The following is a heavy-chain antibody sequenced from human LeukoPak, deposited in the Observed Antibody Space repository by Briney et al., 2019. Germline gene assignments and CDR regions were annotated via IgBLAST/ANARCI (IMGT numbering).Heavy chain of an antibody. CDR1: GFTFSSYA. Sequence: GGSLRLSCAASGFTFSSYAMHWVRQAPGKGLEYVSAISSNGGSTYYANSVKGRFTISRDNSKNTLYLQMGSLRAEDMAVYYCARSYYGDAEYFQHWGQGTLVTVSS. CDR3: ARSYYGDAEYFQH. J-gene: IGHJ1*01. D-gene: IGHD4-17*01. V-gene: IGHV3-64*01. CDR2: ISSNGGST.